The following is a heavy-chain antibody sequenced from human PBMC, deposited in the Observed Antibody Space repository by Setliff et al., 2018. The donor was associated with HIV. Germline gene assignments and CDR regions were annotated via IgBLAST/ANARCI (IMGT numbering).Heavy chain of an antibody. CDR1: GGTFSSYA. V-gene: IGHV1-69*05. Sequence: SVKVSCKASGGTFSSYAISWVRQAPGQGLEWMGGIIPIFGTANYAQKFQGRVTITTDESTSTAYMELSSLRSEDTAVYYCARFGGPDFGGARSHRYYYYYMDVWGKGTTVTSP. CDR2: IIPIFGTA. J-gene: IGHJ6*03. CDR3: ARFGGPDFGGARSHRYYYYYMDV. D-gene: IGHD3-3*01.